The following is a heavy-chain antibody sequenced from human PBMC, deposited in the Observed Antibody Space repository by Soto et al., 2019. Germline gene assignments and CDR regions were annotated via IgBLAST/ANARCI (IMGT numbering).Heavy chain of an antibody. CDR3: AKSIAWFVNNWLDA. CDR2: ITGSGSAT. Sequence: GGSLRLSCVPSGLTFSNYAMTWVRQAPGKGLEWVSSITGSGSATYHADSVKGRFTISRDNAMNTLYLQMNSRRAEDTAIYYCAKSIAWFVNNWLDAWGQGTLVTVSS. CDR1: GLTFSNYA. D-gene: IGHD6-19*01. V-gene: IGHV3-23*01. J-gene: IGHJ5*02.